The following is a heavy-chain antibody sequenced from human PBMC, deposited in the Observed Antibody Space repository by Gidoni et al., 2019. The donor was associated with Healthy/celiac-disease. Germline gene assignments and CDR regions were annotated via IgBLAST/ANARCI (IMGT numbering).Heavy chain of an antibody. CDR3: ARRRHYYDSSGYYYVRAFDI. Sequence: QVQLQESGPGLVQPSQTLSLTCTVSGGSISGVGYYWSWILQHPGKGLEWIGYIYYNGSTYYNPSLKSRVTISVDTSKTQFSLKLSSVTAADTAVYYCARRRHYYDSSGYYYVRAFDIWGQGTMVTVSS. CDR1: GGSISGVGYY. J-gene: IGHJ3*02. V-gene: IGHV4-31*03. D-gene: IGHD3-22*01. CDR2: IYYNGST.